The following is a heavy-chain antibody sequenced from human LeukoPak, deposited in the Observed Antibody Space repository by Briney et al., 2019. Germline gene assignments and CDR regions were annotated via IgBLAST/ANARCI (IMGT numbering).Heavy chain of an antibody. J-gene: IGHJ6*03. CDR1: GGSFSGYY. Sequence: PSETLSLTCAVYGGSFSGYYWSWIRQPPGKGLEWIGEINHSGSTNYNPSLKSRVTISVDTSKNQFSLKLSSVTAADTAVYYCARGHYYGSGSYYTARLGYYYMDVWGKGTTVTVSS. CDR2: INHSGST. V-gene: IGHV4-34*01. CDR3: ARGHYYGSGSYYTARLGYYYMDV. D-gene: IGHD3-10*01.